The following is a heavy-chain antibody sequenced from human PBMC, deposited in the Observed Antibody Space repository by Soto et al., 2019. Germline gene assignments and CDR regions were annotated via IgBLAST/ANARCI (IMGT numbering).Heavy chain of an antibody. Sequence: QAQLVQSGAEVKKPGSSVKVSCKASGGTFSNFAITWVRQAPGQGLEWMGGIIPIFRTINYAQKFQGRVTITSDESTTTAYMELSSLRSEDTAVYFCASGSSGGGYFSDGMDVWGQGTTVIVSS. J-gene: IGHJ6*02. CDR2: IIPIFRTI. CDR1: GGTFSNFA. D-gene: IGHD1-26*01. CDR3: ASGSSGGGYFSDGMDV. V-gene: IGHV1-69*01.